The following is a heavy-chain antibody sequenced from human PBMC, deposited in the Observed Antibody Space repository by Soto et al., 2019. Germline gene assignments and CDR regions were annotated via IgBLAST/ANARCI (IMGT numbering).Heavy chain of an antibody. Sequence: SETLSLTCTVSGGSVSSGSYHWSWIRQPPGKGLEWIGYIFFTGSTNYNPSLKSRVTISVDTSKNQFSLKLRSVTAADTAVYYCARGGHGMDVWGQGTTVTVSS. CDR1: GGSVSSGSYH. D-gene: IGHD1-26*01. CDR3: ARGGHGMDV. J-gene: IGHJ6*02. CDR2: IFFTGST. V-gene: IGHV4-61*01.